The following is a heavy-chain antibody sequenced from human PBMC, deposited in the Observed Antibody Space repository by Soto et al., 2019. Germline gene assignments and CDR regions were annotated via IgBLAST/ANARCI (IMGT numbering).Heavy chain of an antibody. J-gene: IGHJ6*02. Sequence: GGSLRLSCAASGFTFSSYGMHWVRQAPGKGLEWVAVISYDGSNKYYADSVKGRFTISRDNSKNTLYLQMNSLRAEDTAVYYCAKDIDQVRFLEWSPPRYYYYYGMDVWGQGTTVTVSS. CDR2: ISYDGSNK. CDR3: AKDIDQVRFLEWSPPRYYYYYGMDV. V-gene: IGHV3-30*18. CDR1: GFTFSSYG. D-gene: IGHD3-3*01.